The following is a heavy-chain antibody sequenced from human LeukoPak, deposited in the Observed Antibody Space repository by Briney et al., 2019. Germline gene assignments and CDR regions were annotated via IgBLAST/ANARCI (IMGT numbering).Heavy chain of an antibody. CDR1: GYTLTEIS. Sequence: ASVKVSCKVSGYTLTEISMHWVRQAPGKGLEWMGGFDPEDGETIYAQKFQGRVTMTEDTSTDTAYMEVSSLRSEDTAVYYCTTTKETGGWWGAHYFDYWGQGTLVTVSS. D-gene: IGHD6-19*01. CDR2: FDPEDGET. V-gene: IGHV1-24*01. J-gene: IGHJ4*02. CDR3: TTTKETGGWWGAHYFDY.